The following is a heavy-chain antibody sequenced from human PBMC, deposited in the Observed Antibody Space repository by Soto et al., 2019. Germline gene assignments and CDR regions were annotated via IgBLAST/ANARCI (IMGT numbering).Heavy chain of an antibody. D-gene: IGHD3-3*01. V-gene: IGHV3-23*01. CDR2: ISGSGGST. J-gene: IGHJ3*02. CDR1: GFTFSSYA. Sequence: GGSLRLSCAAPGFTFSSYAMSWVRQAPGKGLEWVSAISGSGGSTYYADSVKGRFTISRDNSRNTLYLQMNSLRAEDTAVYYCAKGDESDSYYDFWSGYSHDAFDIWGQGTMVTVSS. CDR3: AKGDESDSYYDFWSGYSHDAFDI.